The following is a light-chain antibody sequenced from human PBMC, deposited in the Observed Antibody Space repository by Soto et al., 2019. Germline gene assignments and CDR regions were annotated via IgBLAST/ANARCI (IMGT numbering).Light chain of an antibody. CDR2: GAS. Sequence: EIVMTQSPATLSVSPGERATLSCRSSQSVSSNLAWYQQKPGQAPRLLIYGASTRATGIPSSFSGSGSGTDVTLTLSSMQSEDFAVYYCQQYNNWPFTCGPGTKVHIK. CDR1: QSVSSN. CDR3: QQYNNWPFT. V-gene: IGKV3-15*01. J-gene: IGKJ3*01.